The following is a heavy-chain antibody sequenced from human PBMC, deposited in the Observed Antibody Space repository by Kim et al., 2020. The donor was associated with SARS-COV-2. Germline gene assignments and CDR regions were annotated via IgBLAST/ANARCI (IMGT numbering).Heavy chain of an antibody. CDR1: GGSISSSSYY. CDR2: IYYSGST. V-gene: IGHV4-39*01. J-gene: IGHJ4*02. Sequence: SETLSLTCTVSGGSISSSSYYWGWIRQPPGKGLEWIGSIYYSGSTYYNPSLKSRVTISVDTSKNQFSLKLSSVTAADTAVYYCARHYYYDSSGYYGWDFDYWGQGTLVTVSS. D-gene: IGHD3-22*01. CDR3: ARHYYYDSSGYYGWDFDY.